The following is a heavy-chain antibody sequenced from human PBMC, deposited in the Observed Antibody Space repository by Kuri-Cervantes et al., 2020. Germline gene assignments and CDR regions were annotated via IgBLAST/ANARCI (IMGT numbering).Heavy chain of an antibody. CDR3: ARRPYVYGDYYFDY. CDR1: GYSMTSVHY. D-gene: IGHD4-17*01. CDR2: IQHSGNI. Sequence: SETLSLTCAVSGYSMTSVHYWGWIRQSPGKGLEWIASIQHSGNIHYNPSLKSRVTISVDTSKNQFSLKLSSVTAADTAVYYCARRPYVYGDYYFDYWGQGTLVTVSS. J-gene: IGHJ4*02. V-gene: IGHV4-38-2*01.